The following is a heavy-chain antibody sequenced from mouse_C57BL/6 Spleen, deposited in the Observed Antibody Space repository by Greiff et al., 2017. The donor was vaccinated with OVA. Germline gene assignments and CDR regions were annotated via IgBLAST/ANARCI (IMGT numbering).Heavy chain of an antibody. Sequence: VQLKQSGGDLVKPGGSLKLSCAASGFTFSSYGMSWVRQTPDKRLEWVATISSGGSYTYYPDSVKGRFTISRDNAKNTLYLQMSSLKSEDTAMYYCARQGDYDYFDYWGQGTTLTVSS. CDR3: ARQGDYDYFDY. V-gene: IGHV5-6*01. D-gene: IGHD2-4*01. CDR1: GFTFSSYG. J-gene: IGHJ2*01. CDR2: ISSGGSYT.